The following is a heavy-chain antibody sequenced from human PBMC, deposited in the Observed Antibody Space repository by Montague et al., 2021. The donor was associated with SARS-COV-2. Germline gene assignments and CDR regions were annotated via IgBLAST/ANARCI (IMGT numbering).Heavy chain of an antibody. D-gene: IGHD3-10*01. J-gene: IGHJ6*02. Sequence: CAISGDSVSSNSAAWNWIRQSPSRGLEWLGRTYYRSKWYNDYAVSVKSRITINPDTSKNQFSLQLNSVTPEDTAVYYCARGLWFGELLNRYYYYGMDVRGQGTMVTVSS. CDR3: ARGLWFGELLNRYYYYGMDV. CDR2: TYYRSKWYN. V-gene: IGHV6-1*01. CDR1: GDSVSSNSAA.